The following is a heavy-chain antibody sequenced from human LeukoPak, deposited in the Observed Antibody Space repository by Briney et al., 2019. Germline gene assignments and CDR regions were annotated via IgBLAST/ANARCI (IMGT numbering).Heavy chain of an antibody. V-gene: IGHV1-18*01. D-gene: IGHD5-18*01. Sequence: ASVKVSCKASGYTFTSYGISWVRQAPGQGLEWMGWISAYNGNTNYAQKLQGRVTMTTDTSTSTAYMELRSLRSDDTAVYYCARAEERGYSYGYSEYYYYYYMDVWGKGTTVTVSS. CDR1: GYTFTSYG. CDR3: ARAEERGYSYGYSEYYYYYYMDV. CDR2: ISAYNGNT. J-gene: IGHJ6*03.